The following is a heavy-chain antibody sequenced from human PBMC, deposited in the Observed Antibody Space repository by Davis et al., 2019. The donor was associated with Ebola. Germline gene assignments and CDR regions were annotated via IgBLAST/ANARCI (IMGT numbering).Heavy chain of an antibody. D-gene: IGHD3-10*01. CDR3: ARETYYYGSGNDGMDV. J-gene: IGHJ6*02. CDR2: INAGNGNT. V-gene: IGHV1-3*01. Sequence: AASVKVSCKASGYTFTSYAMHWVRQAPGQRLEWMGWINAGNGNTKYSQKFQGRVTITRDTSASTAYMELSSLRSEDTAVYYCARETYYYGSGNDGMDVWGQGTTVTVSS. CDR1: GYTFTSYA.